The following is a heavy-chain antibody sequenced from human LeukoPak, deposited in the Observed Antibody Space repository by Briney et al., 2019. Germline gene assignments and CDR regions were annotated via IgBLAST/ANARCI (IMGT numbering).Heavy chain of an antibody. CDR3: ARCSSTYYYGMDV. Sequence: SETLSLTCTVSGGSISSGGYYWSWIRQHPGKGLEWIGYIYYSGSTYYNPSLKSRVTISVGTSKNQFSLKLSSVTAADTAVYYCARCSSTYYYGMDVWGQGTTVTVSS. CDR2: IYYSGST. CDR1: GGSISSGGYY. J-gene: IGHJ6*02. D-gene: IGHD2-2*01. V-gene: IGHV4-31*03.